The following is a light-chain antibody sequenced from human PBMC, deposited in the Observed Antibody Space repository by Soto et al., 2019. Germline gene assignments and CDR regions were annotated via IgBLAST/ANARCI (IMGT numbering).Light chain of an antibody. CDR1: SGDIGDYKY. CDR2: DVS. Sequence: QSALTQPASVSGSPGQSITISCTGSSGDIGDYKYVSWYKQHPGKAPKLMIYDVSNRPSGVSNRFSASKSGNTASLTISGLQPEDEADYYCSSYTSTNFVIFGGGTKLTVL. CDR3: SSYTSTNFVI. V-gene: IGLV2-14*01. J-gene: IGLJ2*01.